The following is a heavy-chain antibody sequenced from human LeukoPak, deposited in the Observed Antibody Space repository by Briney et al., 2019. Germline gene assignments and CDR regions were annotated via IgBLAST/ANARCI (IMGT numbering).Heavy chain of an antibody. D-gene: IGHD1-1*01. CDR2: ISVSGHTV. CDR3: ARDHGRYGTTGWLDP. CDR1: GFTFTDNY. J-gene: IGHJ5*02. Sequence: KPGGSLRFSCAASGFTFTDNYMSWVRQAPGKGLEWISHISVSGHTVFYADSVRGRFTISRDNANSSLFLQMTSLRVEDTAVYYCARDHGRYGTTGWLDPWGQGTLVTVSS. V-gene: IGHV3-11*01.